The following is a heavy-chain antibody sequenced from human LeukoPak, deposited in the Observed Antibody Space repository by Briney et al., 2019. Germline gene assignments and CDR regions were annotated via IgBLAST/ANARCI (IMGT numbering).Heavy chain of an antibody. CDR3: ATEASGLNWFDP. J-gene: IGHJ5*02. CDR1: GYTFIDYY. Sequence: ASVKVSCKASGYTFIDYYIHWVRQAPGQGLEWMGWINPNSGGTNYARKFQGRVTMTRDTSITTTYMELSRLTPDDSAVYFCATEASGLNWFDPWGQGTLVTVSS. CDR2: INPNSGGT. D-gene: IGHD3-3*01. V-gene: IGHV1-2*02.